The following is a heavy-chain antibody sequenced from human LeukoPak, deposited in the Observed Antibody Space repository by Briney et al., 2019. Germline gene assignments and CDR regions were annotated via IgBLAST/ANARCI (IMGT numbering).Heavy chain of an antibody. V-gene: IGHV1-2*02. CDR2: INPNSGGT. D-gene: IGHD3-22*01. CDR1: GYTFTGYY. CDR3: AREDYDSSGYSQGY. J-gene: IGHJ4*02. Sequence: GASVKVSCKASGYTFTGYYMHWVRQAPGQGLEWMGWINPNSGGTNYAQKFQGRVTMTRDTSISTAYMELSRLRSDDTAVYYCAREDYDSSGYSQGYWGQGTLVTVSS.